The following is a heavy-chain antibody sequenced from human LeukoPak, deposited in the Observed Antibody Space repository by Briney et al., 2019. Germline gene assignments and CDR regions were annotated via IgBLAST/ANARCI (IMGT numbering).Heavy chain of an antibody. J-gene: IGHJ6*02. CDR1: GGSISSTIYS. CDR3: AEQGTAAGYYYYYGMDV. CDR2: IYYSGST. V-gene: IGHV4-39*01. Sequence: SETLSLTCTVSGGSISSTIYSWGWIRQPPGKGLEWIGSIYYSGSTYYNPSLKSRVTISVDTSKNQFSLKLSSVTAADTAVYYCAEQGTAAGYYYYYGMDVWGQGTTVTVSS. D-gene: IGHD6-13*01.